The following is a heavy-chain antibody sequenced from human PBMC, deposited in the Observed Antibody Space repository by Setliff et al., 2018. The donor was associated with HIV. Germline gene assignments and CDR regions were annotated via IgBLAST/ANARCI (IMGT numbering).Heavy chain of an antibody. V-gene: IGHV3-30*06. Sequence: GGSLRLSCAPSEFTFSSYGMHWVRQAPGKGPEWVSVITYDGSRTYYADSVKGRFTISRDNSKNTLYLQVNSLRPEDTAVYYCAKDRGTPDKCFDPWGQGTLVTVSS. D-gene: IGHD2-2*01. CDR3: AKDRGTPDKCFDP. CDR1: EFTFSSYG. J-gene: IGHJ5*02. CDR2: ITYDGSRT.